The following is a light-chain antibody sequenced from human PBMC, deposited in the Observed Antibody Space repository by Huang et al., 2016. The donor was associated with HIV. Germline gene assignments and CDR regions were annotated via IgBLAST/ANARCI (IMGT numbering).Light chain of an antibody. CDR1: QSVLYSSNNKNY. CDR2: GAS. J-gene: IGKJ1*01. CDR3: QQYYSTWT. Sequence: DIVMTQSPDSLAVSLGERATINCKSSQSVLYSSNNKNYLAWYQQKPGQPPKLLISGASTRESGVPDRFSGSGSGTDFTLTISSLQAEDVAVYYCQQYYSTWTFGQGTKVEIK. V-gene: IGKV4-1*01.